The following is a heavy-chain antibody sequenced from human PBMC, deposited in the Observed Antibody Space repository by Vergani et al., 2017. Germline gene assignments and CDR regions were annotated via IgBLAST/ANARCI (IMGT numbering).Heavy chain of an antibody. CDR2: LTGGGGST. J-gene: IGHJ4*02. V-gene: IGHV3-23*01. CDR1: GFTFSTYA. D-gene: IGHD1-26*01. CDR3: VKDAGSYENLRDS. Sequence: EVQLLESGGSLKQPGGSVRLSCAASGFTFSTYAMHWVRQAPGKGLELVSALTGGGGSTYYADSFKGRFIISRDNSSDTLYLQMNSLRTEDTATYYCVKDAGSYENLRDSWGQGTLVTVSS.